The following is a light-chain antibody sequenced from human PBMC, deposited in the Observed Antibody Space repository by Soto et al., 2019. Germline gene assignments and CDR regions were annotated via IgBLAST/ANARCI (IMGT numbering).Light chain of an antibody. CDR2: LNSDGSH. Sequence: QLVLTQSPSASASLGASVKLTCTLSSGHSSYAIAWHQQQPEKGPRYLMKLNSDGSHSKGDGIPDRFSGSSSGAERYLTISSLQSEDEADYYCQTWGNGIGVFGGGTKLTVL. V-gene: IGLV4-69*01. J-gene: IGLJ2*01. CDR1: SGHSSYA. CDR3: QTWGNGIGV.